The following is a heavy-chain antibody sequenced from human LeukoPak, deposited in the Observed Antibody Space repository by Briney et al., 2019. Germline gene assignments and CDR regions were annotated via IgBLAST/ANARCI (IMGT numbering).Heavy chain of an antibody. CDR3: ARVGGDYFDY. Sequence: GGSLRLSCAASGFTFSSYGMSWVRQAPGKGLEFVSAISSDGDNTYYANSVKGRFTISRDSSKNTLYLQMGSLRPEDMALYYCARVGGDYFDYWSQGTLVTVSS. CDR2: ISSDGDNT. J-gene: IGHJ4*02. CDR1: GFTFSSYG. V-gene: IGHV3-64*01. D-gene: IGHD3-10*01.